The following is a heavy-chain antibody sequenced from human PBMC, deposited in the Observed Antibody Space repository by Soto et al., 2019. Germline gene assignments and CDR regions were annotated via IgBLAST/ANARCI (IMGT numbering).Heavy chain of an antibody. CDR1: GFSLTSSGVG. CDR3: AHRLTRYSWNYGLFDD. V-gene: IGHV2-5*02. Sequence: QITLKESGPTLVKPTQTLTLTCTFSGFSLTSSGVGVGWSRQPPGKALEWLALIYWDDDKRYSPSLKSRLTITKDTSKNQVVLTLTNMDPVDTATYYCAHRLTRYSWNYGLFDDWGQGTLVTVSS. J-gene: IGHJ4*02. CDR2: IYWDDDK. D-gene: IGHD1-26*01.